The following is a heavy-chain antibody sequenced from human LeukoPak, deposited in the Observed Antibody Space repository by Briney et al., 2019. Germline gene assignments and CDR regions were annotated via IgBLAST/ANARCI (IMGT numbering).Heavy chain of an antibody. CDR3: AGGAYGDYTLNYYYMDV. Sequence: GGSLRLSCAASGFTFSSYAMHWVRQAPGKGLEYVSAISSNGGSTYYANSVKGRFTISRDNSKNTLYLQMGSLRAEDMAVYYCAGGAYGDYTLNYYYMDVWGKGTTVTVSS. V-gene: IGHV3-64*01. J-gene: IGHJ6*03. D-gene: IGHD4-17*01. CDR2: ISSNGGST. CDR1: GFTFSSYA.